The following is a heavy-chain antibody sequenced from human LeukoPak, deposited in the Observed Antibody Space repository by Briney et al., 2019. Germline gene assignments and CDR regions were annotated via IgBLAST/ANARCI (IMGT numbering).Heavy chain of an antibody. CDR1: GFTFSSYW. CDR2: IKQDGSEK. J-gene: IGHJ4*02. Sequence: TGGSLRLSCSASGFTFSSYWMSWVRQAPGKGLEWVANIKQDGSEKYYVDSVKGRFTISRDNAKNSLYLQMNSLRAEDTAVYYCARDRASYSSSWYGGGFDYWGQGTLVTVSS. V-gene: IGHV3-7*01. CDR3: ARDRASYSSSWYGGGFDY. D-gene: IGHD6-13*01.